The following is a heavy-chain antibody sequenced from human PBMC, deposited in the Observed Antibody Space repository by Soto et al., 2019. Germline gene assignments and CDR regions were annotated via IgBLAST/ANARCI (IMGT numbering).Heavy chain of an antibody. V-gene: IGHV4-39*07. CDR1: GGSISSSSYY. CDR3: ARSLATITSSLFGY. Sequence: SLTCTVSGGSISSSSYYWGWIRQPPGKGLEWIGSIYYSGSTYYTPSLKSRVTISMDMSKNQFSLNLNSVTAADTAVYYCARSLATITSSLFGYWGQGTLVTVSS. CDR2: IYYSGST. D-gene: IGHD5-12*01. J-gene: IGHJ4*02.